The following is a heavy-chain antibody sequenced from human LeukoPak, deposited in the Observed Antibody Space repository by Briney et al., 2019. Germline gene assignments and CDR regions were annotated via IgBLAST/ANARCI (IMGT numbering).Heavy chain of an antibody. J-gene: IGHJ4*02. V-gene: IGHV4-4*07. CDR1: GGSISSYY. Sequence: SETLSLTCTVSGGSISSYYWSWIRQPAGKGLEWIGRIYTSGSTNYNPSLKSRVTMSVDTSKNQFSLKLSSATAADTAVYYCARGYYDPAPFDYWGQGTLVTVSS. D-gene: IGHD3-22*01. CDR3: ARGYYDPAPFDY. CDR2: IYTSGST.